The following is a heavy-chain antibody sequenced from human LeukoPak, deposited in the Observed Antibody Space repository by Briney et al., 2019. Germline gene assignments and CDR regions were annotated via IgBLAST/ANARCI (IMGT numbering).Heavy chain of an antibody. CDR1: GFTFSSYG. J-gene: IGHJ5*02. CDR2: IRYDGSNK. Sequence: PGGSLRLSCAASGFTFSSYGMHWVRQAPGKGLEWVAFIRYDGSNKYYADSVKGRFTISRDNSKNTLYLQMNSLRAEDTAVYYCAKGGKVKSSDNWFDPWGQGTLVTVSS. D-gene: IGHD3-10*01. V-gene: IGHV3-30*02. CDR3: AKGGKVKSSDNWFDP.